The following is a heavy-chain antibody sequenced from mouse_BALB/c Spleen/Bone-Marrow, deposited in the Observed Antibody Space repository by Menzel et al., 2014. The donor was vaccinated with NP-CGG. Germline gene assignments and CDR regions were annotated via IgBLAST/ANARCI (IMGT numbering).Heavy chain of an antibody. CDR3: ARTGTYYAMDY. CDR2: IWIDGST. D-gene: IGHD4-1*01. J-gene: IGHJ4*01. CDR1: GFSLTSYG. Sequence: VHLVESGPGLVAPSQSLSITCTVSGFSLTSYGVHWVRQPPGKGLEWLVVIWIDGSTTYNSSLKSRLNIRKDNTKSQAFLKVNSLQTDDKAMYYCARTGTYYAMDYWGQGTSVTVSS. V-gene: IGHV2-6*02.